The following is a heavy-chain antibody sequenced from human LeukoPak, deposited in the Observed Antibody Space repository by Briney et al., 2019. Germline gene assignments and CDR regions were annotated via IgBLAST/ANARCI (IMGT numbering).Heavy chain of an antibody. V-gene: IGHV1-69*04. D-gene: IGHD3-3*01. CDR2: IIPILGIA. J-gene: IGHJ4*02. CDR1: GGTFSSYA. Sequence: SVKLSCKASGGTFSSYAISWVRQAPGQGLEWMGRIIPILGIANYAQKFQGRVTITADKSTSTAYMELSSLRSEDTAVYYCARESTELRFLEWLQGPPDYWGQGTLVTVSS. CDR3: ARESTELRFLEWLQGPPDY.